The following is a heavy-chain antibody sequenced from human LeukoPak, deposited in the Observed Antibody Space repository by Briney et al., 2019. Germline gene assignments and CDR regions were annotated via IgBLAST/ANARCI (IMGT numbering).Heavy chain of an antibody. J-gene: IGHJ3*02. CDR2: IYSSATT. D-gene: IGHD2-21*02. CDR3: ARDQTDKGDAFDM. V-gene: IGHV4-59*01. CDR1: GGSISSYY. Sequence: SETLSLTCTVSGGSISSYYWSWIRQPPGKGLEWIAYIYSSATTNYNPSLKSRVTISIDTSKNQFSLKLSSVTAADTAVYYCARDQTDKGDAFDMWGQGRLVTVCS.